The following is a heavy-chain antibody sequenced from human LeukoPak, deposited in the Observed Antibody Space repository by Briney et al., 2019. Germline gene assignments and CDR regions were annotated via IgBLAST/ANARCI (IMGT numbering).Heavy chain of an antibody. CDR1: GYTFTGYY. Sequence: ASVKVSCKASGYTFTGYYMHWVRQAPGQGLEWMGWINPNSGGTNYAQKFQGRVTMTRDTSISTAYMELSRLRSDDTAVYYCARSRGYSYGYRSYYYYMDVWGKGTTVTISS. CDR3: ARSRGYSYGYRSYYYYMDV. CDR2: INPNSGGT. D-gene: IGHD5-18*01. V-gene: IGHV1-2*02. J-gene: IGHJ6*03.